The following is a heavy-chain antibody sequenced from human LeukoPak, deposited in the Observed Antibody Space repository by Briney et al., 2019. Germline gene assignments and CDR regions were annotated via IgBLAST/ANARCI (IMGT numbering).Heavy chain of an antibody. CDR1: GFTFSTYV. D-gene: IGHD2-2*01. J-gene: IGHJ4*02. V-gene: IGHV3-23*01. Sequence: GGSLRLSCAASGFTFSTYVMTWVRQAPGKGLEWVSAISGSGVTPYYADSVKGRFTISRDNSKNTVYLQMNSLRAEDTAIYYCAKQPYCSSTSCRPFDYWGQGTLVTVSS. CDR2: ISGSGVTP. CDR3: AKQPYCSSTSCRPFDY.